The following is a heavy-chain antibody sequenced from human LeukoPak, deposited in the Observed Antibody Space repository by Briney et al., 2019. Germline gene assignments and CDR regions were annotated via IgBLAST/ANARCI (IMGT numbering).Heavy chain of an antibody. CDR2: IKEDESAK. CDR3: ARDVGGTLDY. Sequence: GRSLRLSCAASGFTFSSYWMAWVRQAPGKGLEWVANIKEDESAKHQADSVKGRFTISRDNAQNSVYLQMSSLRGEDTAVYYCARDVGGTLDYWGQATPVTVSS. V-gene: IGHV3-7*01. CDR1: GFTFSSYW. J-gene: IGHJ4*02.